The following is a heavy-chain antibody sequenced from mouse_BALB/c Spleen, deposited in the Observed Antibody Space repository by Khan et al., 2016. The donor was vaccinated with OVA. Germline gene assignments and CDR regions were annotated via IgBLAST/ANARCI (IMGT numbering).Heavy chain of an antibody. CDR2: INPITGQT. CDR3: RRRVLFGIFVY. V-gene: IGHV1-7*01. J-gene: IGHJ3*01. D-gene: IGHD1-1*02. CDR1: SYTFTHYW. Sequence: QVQLKESGAELSNPGASVKMSFKASSYTFTHYWMHWVKQRPGKGLEWIGSINPITGQTAYNQKFKDKATLTTAKSSSTAYMQLSRRTSEDSAVYYCRRRVLFGIFVYWGQGTMVTVSA.